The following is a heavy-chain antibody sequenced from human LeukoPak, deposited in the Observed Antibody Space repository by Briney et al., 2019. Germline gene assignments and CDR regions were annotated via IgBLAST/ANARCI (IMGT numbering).Heavy chain of an antibody. V-gene: IGHV4-38-2*01. CDR3: ARGGYYYDSSGLDFDY. CDR1: GYSISSGYY. Sequence: PSDTLSLTCAVSGYSISSGYYWGWIRQTPGKGLEWIGSIYHSGSTYYNPSLKSRVTISVDTSKNQFSLKLSSVTAADTAVYYCARGGYYYDSSGLDFDYWGQGTLVTVSS. J-gene: IGHJ4*02. D-gene: IGHD3-22*01. CDR2: IYHSGST.